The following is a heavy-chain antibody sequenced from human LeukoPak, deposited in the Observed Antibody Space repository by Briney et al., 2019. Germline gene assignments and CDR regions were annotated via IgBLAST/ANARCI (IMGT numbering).Heavy chain of an antibody. CDR1: GFTFKTYT. D-gene: IGHD3-10*01. V-gene: IGHV3-30-3*01. J-gene: IGHJ4*02. Sequence: PGGSLGLSCAASGFTFKTYTMHWVRQAPGKGLEWVAVISYDGSNKYYADSVKGRFTISRDNSKNTLYLQMNSLRAEDTAVYYCARAPSLRGAPFSYYFDYWGQGTLVTVSS. CDR2: ISYDGSNK. CDR3: ARAPSLRGAPFSYYFDY.